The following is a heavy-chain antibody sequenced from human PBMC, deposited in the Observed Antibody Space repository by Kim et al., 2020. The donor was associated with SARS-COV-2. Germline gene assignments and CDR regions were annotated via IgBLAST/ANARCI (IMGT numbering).Heavy chain of an antibody. J-gene: IGHJ3*02. Sequence: GGSLRLSCAASGFTFTNYWMHWVRQAPGKGLVWVSRIRPDGSETGYSDSVRGRFTISRDIAKNMLYLQMNSLTAEDTAVYYCTRYARLTIVSPGAFDIWGRGTVVTVSS. CDR2: IRPDGSET. CDR3: TRYARLTIVSPGAFDI. D-gene: IGHD3-10*01. CDR1: GFTFTNYW. V-gene: IGHV3-74*01.